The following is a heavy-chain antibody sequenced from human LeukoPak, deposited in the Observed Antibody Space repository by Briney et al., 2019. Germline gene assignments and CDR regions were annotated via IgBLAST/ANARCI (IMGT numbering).Heavy chain of an antibody. D-gene: IGHD3-16*02. Sequence: GRSLRLSCAASGFTFSSYGMHWVRQAPGKGLEWVAVISYDGSNKYYADSVKGRFTISRDSSKNTLYLQMNSLRVEDTAVYYCARGPGYVWGSYHYFDYWGQGTLVTVSS. J-gene: IGHJ4*02. CDR2: ISYDGSNK. CDR1: GFTFSSYG. V-gene: IGHV3-30*03. CDR3: ARGPGYVWGSYHYFDY.